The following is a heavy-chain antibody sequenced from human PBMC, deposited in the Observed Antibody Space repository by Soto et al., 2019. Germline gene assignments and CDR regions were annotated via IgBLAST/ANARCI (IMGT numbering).Heavy chain of an antibody. CDR1: GGSFSGYY. CDR2: INHSGST. J-gene: IGHJ4*02. CDR3: ARWYGGSLDY. V-gene: IGHV4-34*01. D-gene: IGHD4-17*01. Sequence: LSLTCAVYGGSFSGYYWSWIRQPPVKGLEWIGEINHSGSTNYNPSLKSRVTISVDTSKNQFSLKLSSVTAADTAVYYCARWYGGSLDYWGQGTLVTVSS.